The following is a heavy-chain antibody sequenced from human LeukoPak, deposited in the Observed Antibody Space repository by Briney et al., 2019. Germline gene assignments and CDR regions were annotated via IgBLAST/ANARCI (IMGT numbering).Heavy chain of an antibody. J-gene: IGHJ4*02. CDR2: IHYSGST. V-gene: IGHV4-59*08. D-gene: IGHD3-10*01. Sequence: SETLSLTCTVSGVSISGFHWSWIRQPPGKGLEWIGYIHYSGSTDYNPSLKSRVTISVDTSKNQFSLKLSSVTAADTAVYYCTRHLDYYGSGSYEYWGQGTLVTVSS. CDR1: GVSISGFH. CDR3: TRHLDYYGSGSYEY.